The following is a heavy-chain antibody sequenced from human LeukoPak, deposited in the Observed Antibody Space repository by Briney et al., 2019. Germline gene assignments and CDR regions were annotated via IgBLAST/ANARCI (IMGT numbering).Heavy chain of an antibody. D-gene: IGHD6-13*01. CDR3: ARGGGRAAAGTGRKAYYYYYYMDV. Sequence: ASVKVSCKASGYTFIGYYIHWVRQAPGQGLEWMGWINPDSGGTNYAQKFQGRVTMTRDTTILTAYMELSRLTSDDTAVYYCARGGGRAAAGTGRKAYYYYYYMDVWGKGTTVTVSS. V-gene: IGHV1-2*02. CDR2: INPDSGGT. J-gene: IGHJ6*03. CDR1: GYTFIGYY.